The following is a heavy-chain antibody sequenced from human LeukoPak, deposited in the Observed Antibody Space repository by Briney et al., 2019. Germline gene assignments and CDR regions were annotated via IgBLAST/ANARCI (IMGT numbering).Heavy chain of an antibody. Sequence: ASVKVSCKASGYTFTGYYMHWVRQAPGQGLEWMGRINPNSGGTNYAQKFQGRVTMTRDTSISTAYMELSSLRSEDTAVYYCARDRGYSYGYWFDPWGQGTLVTVSS. D-gene: IGHD5-18*01. CDR1: GYTFTGYY. J-gene: IGHJ5*02. CDR2: INPNSGGT. CDR3: ARDRGYSYGYWFDP. V-gene: IGHV1-2*06.